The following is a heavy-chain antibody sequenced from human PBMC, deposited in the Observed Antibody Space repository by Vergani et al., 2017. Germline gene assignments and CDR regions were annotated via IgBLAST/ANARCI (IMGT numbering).Heavy chain of an antibody. CDR2: INYVGRT. CDR3: AKVGRSEVAGTFGAFDI. Sequence: QLQLQESGPGLVKPSETLSLICTVSGGSINPSSSFWGWIRQSPGKGLEWIGSINYVGRTYYIPSLQSRATVFVDTSKNQFSLNLTSVTAADTAVYYCAKVGRSEVAGTFGAFDIWGQGTMVTVSS. J-gene: IGHJ3*02. V-gene: IGHV4-39*02. CDR1: GGSINPSSSF. D-gene: IGHD6-19*01.